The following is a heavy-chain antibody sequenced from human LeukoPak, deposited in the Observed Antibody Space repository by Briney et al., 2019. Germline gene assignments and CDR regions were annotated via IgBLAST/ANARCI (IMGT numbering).Heavy chain of an antibody. CDR3: AREGYDILTGHYYPLGY. CDR2: IYYSGST. J-gene: IGHJ4*02. V-gene: IGHV4-39*07. CDR1: GGSISSSSYY. D-gene: IGHD3-9*01. Sequence: SETLSLTCTVSGGSISSSSYYWGWIRQPPGKGLEWIGSIYYSGSTYYNPSLKSRVTISVDTSKNQFSLKLSSVTAADTAVYYCAREGYDILTGHYYPLGYRGQGTLVTVSS.